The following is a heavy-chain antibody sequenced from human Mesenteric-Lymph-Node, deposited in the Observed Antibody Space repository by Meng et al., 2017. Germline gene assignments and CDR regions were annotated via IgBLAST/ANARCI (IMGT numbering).Heavy chain of an antibody. V-gene: IGHV1-2*02. CDR1: GYTFTDYC. CDR2: INPNTGGT. D-gene: IGHD6-19*01. Sequence: ASVKVSCKASGYTFTDYCIHWLRQAPGQGLEWLGWINPNTGGTDSAQKFQGRVTMTRDTSISTAYMELSSLRSDDTAVYYCTRDGIAVDYYYYGMDVWGQGTTVTVSS. CDR3: TRDGIAVDYYYYGMDV. J-gene: IGHJ6*02.